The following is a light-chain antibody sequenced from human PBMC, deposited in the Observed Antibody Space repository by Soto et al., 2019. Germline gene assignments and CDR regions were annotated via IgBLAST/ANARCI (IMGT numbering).Light chain of an antibody. CDR1: SSDVGRYNR. J-gene: IGLJ2*01. Sequence: QSALTQPPSVSGSPGQSVTISCTGTSSDVGRYNRVSWYQQPPGTAPKLLIYEVRNRPSGVPDRFSGSKSANTASLTITGLQAEDEADYYCQSYDSSLSDVVFGGGTKLTVL. CDR2: EVR. V-gene: IGLV2-18*02. CDR3: QSYDSSLSDVV.